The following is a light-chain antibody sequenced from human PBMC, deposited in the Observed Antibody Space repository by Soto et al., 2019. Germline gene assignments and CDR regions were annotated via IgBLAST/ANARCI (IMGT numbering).Light chain of an antibody. V-gene: IGKV3D-15*01. J-gene: IGKJ4*01. CDR1: QSVSNN. CDR2: GAS. Sequence: EIVLTQSPATLSVSPGERAALSCRASQSVSNNLAWYQQKPGQPPRLLIFGASTRATGIPARFSGSGSEAEFALTFSTLQSEDFAVYYCQQYSVWPLTFGGGTKVEIK. CDR3: QQYSVWPLT.